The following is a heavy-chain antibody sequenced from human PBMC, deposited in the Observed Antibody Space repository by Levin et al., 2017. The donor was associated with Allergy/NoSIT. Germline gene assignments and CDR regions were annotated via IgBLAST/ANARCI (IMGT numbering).Heavy chain of an antibody. D-gene: IGHD3-10*02. CDR3: AKANTVRGIIFDPGENRFDP. Sequence: GGSLRLSCAASGFTFDSYAMSWVRQAPGKGLEWVSSISGGGGTTYYADSVKGRFTISRDNSKNTVQLQMNSLRAEDTAVYYCAKANTVRGIIFDPGENRFDPWGQGTLVTVSS. V-gene: IGHV3-23*01. J-gene: IGHJ5*02. CDR1: GFTFDSYA. CDR2: ISGGGGTT.